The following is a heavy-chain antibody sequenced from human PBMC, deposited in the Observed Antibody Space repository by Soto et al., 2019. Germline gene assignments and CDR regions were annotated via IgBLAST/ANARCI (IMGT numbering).Heavy chain of an antibody. J-gene: IGHJ3*02. CDR3: AREPTYYDFWSGYRNQDAFDI. CDR1: GFTFSSYG. V-gene: IGHV3-33*01. Sequence: PGGSLRLSCAASGFTFSSYGMHWVRQAPGKGLEWVAVIWYDGSNKYYADSVKGRFTISRDNSKNTLYLQMNSLRAEDTAVYYCAREPTYYDFWSGYRNQDAFDIWGQGTMVTVS. CDR2: IWYDGSNK. D-gene: IGHD3-3*01.